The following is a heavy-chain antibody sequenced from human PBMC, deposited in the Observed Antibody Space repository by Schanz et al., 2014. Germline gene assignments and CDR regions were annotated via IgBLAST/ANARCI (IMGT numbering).Heavy chain of an antibody. Sequence: QVQLVESGGGLVKPGGSLRLSCAASGFTFRSYGMHWVRQAPGKGLEWVALISYDGSSKNHADSVQGRFTISRDNSKNTLYLQMNSLRADDTAVYYCAKDTGYCHGGACYCFEYWGLGILVTVSS. CDR1: GFTFRSYG. D-gene: IGHD2-8*02. CDR3: AKDTGYCHGGACYCFEY. J-gene: IGHJ4*02. CDR2: ISYDGSSK. V-gene: IGHV3-30*02.